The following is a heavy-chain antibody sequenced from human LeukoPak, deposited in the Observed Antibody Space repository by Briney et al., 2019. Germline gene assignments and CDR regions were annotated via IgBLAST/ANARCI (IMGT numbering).Heavy chain of an antibody. D-gene: IGHD1-26*01. CDR2: ISGSGGST. CDR1: GFTFSSYA. J-gene: IGHJ4*02. Sequence: GGPLRLSCAASGFTFSSYAMSWVRQAPGKGLEWVSAISGSGGSTYYADSVKGRFTISRDNSKNTLYLQMNSLRAEDTAVYYCAKFGSYYGVFIDYWGQGTLVTVSS. CDR3: AKFGSYYGVFIDY. V-gene: IGHV3-23*01.